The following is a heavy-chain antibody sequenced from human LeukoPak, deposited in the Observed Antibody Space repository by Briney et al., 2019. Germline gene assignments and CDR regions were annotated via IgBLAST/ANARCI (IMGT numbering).Heavy chain of an antibody. D-gene: IGHD3-10*02. CDR2: IRSKAYGGTT. CDR1: GFTFSSYA. CDR3: TRALFRAAAEDYFDY. V-gene: IGHV3-49*03. Sequence: PGGSLRLSCAASGFTFSSYAMSWFRQAPGKGLEWVGFIRSKAYGGTTEYAASVKGRFTISRDDSKSIAYLQMNSLKTEDTTVYYCTRALFRAAAEDYFDYWGQGTLVTVSS. J-gene: IGHJ4*02.